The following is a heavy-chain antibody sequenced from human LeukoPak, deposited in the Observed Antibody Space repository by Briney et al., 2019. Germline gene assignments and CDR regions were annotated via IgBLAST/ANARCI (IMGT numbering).Heavy chain of an antibody. V-gene: IGHV1-8*01. CDR1: GYTFTSYD. CDR3: ARGRITMVRGVITQYYFDY. CDR2: MNPNSGNT. J-gene: IGHJ4*02. D-gene: IGHD3-10*01. Sequence: ASVKVSCKASGYTFTSYDINWVRQATGQGLEWMGWMNPNSGNTGYAQKFQGRVTMTRNTSISTAYMELSSLRSEDTAVYYCARGRITMVRGVITQYYFDYWGQGTLVTVSS.